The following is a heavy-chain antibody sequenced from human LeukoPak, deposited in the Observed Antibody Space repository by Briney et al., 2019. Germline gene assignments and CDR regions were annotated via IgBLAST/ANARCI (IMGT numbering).Heavy chain of an antibody. J-gene: IGHJ4*02. Sequence: ASVKVSCKASGYTFTSYGISWVRQAPGQGLEWMGWISAYNGNTNYAQKLQGRVTMTTDTSTSTAYMELRSLRSDDTAVYYCAGLLVGGSYRHYHVDYWGQGTLVTVSS. V-gene: IGHV1-18*01. CDR2: ISAYNGNT. D-gene: IGHD1-26*01. CDR3: AGLLVGGSYRHYHVDY. CDR1: GYTFTSYG.